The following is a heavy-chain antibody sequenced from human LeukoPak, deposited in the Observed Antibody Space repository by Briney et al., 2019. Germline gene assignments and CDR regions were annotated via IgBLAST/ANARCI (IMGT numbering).Heavy chain of an antibody. D-gene: IGHD6-13*01. CDR1: GFSFSTYW. J-gene: IGHJ4*02. CDR2: INNDGSRI. Sequence: PGGSLRLSCAASGFSFSTYWMHWVRQAPGKGLVWVSRINNDGSRIGYADSVKGRFTISRDNSKNTLYLQMNSLRAEDTAVYYCARDSSRDLYYFDYWGQGTLVTVSS. CDR3: ARDSSRDLYYFDY. V-gene: IGHV3-74*01.